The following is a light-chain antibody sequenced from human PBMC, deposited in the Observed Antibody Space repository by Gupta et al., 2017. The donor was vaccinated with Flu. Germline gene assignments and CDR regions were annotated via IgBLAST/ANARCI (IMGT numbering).Light chain of an antibody. V-gene: IGKV3-20*01. CDR3: QQYGSSPWT. J-gene: IGKJ1*01. CDR2: GAS. CDR1: QSLSSNS. Sequence: EIVLTQSPGTLSLSPGERATLPCRASQSLSSNSLAWYQQKPGQAPRLLIYGASSRATGIPDRVSGSGSGTDFTLTVSRLEPEDFAVYYCQQYGSSPWTFGQGTKVEIK.